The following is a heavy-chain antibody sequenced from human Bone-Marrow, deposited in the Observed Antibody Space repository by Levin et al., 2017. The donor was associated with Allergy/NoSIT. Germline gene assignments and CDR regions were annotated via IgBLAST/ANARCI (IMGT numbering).Heavy chain of an antibody. V-gene: IGHV3-21*01. CDR2: ISSSSSYI. CDR3: ARALTAIVVAFDY. J-gene: IGHJ4*02. CDR1: GFTFSSYS. Sequence: GGSLRLSCAASGFTFSSYSMNWVRQAPGKGLEWVSSISSSSSYIYYADSVKGRFTISRDNAKNSLYLQMNSLRAEDTAVYYCARALTAIVVAFDYWGQGTLVTVSS. D-gene: IGHD2-21*02.